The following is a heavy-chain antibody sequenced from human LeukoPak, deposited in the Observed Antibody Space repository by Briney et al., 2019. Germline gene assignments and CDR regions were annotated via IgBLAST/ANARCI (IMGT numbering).Heavy chain of an antibody. J-gene: IGHJ4*02. CDR2: INSDGSST. CDR1: GFTFSSYW. Sequence: GGSLRLSCAASGFTFSSYWMHWVRQAPGKGLVWVSRINSDGSSTSYADSVKGRFTISRDNAKNTLYLQMNSLRAEDTAAYYCARRFGDSSGRYFDYWGQGTLVTVSS. CDR3: ARRFGDSSGRYFDY. D-gene: IGHD3-22*01. V-gene: IGHV3-74*01.